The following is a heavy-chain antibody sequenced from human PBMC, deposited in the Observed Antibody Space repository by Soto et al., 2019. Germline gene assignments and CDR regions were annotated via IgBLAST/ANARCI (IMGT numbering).Heavy chain of an antibody. CDR1: GFSLSTSGVG. V-gene: IGHV2-5*02. CDR3: AHSILGYCSGGSCYRYYFDY. CDR2: IYWDDDK. J-gene: IGHJ4*02. D-gene: IGHD2-15*01. Sequence: QITLKESGPTLVKPTQTLTLTCTFSGFSLSTSGVGVGWIRQPPGKALEWLALIYWDDDKRYSPSLKSRLTTTKDTSKNQVVLTMTNMDPVDTATYYCAHSILGYCSGGSCYRYYFDYWGQGTLVTVSS.